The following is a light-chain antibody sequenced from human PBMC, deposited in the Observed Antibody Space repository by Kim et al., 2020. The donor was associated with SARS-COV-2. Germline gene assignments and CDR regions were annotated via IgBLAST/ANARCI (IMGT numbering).Light chain of an antibody. CDR1: NTDIGIYNY. CDR2: NVS. J-gene: IGLJ3*02. Sequence: GQSITISFTGTNTDIGIYNYVSWYQQHPGKFPKLIIYNVSERPSGVSNRFSGSKSGNTASLTISGLQADDEADYYCNSYTLSTTLVFGGGTQLTVL. V-gene: IGLV2-14*03. CDR3: NSYTLSTTLV.